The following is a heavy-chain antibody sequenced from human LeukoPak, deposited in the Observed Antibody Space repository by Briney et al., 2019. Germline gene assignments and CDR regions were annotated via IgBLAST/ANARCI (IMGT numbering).Heavy chain of an antibody. Sequence: GGSLRLSCAASGFTFDDYAMRWVRQAPGKGLEWVSGISWNSGSIGYADSVKGRFTISRDNAKNSLYLQMNSLRAEDTALYYCAKAPGSGYFDHWGQGTLVTVSS. V-gene: IGHV3-9*01. CDR1: GFTFDDYA. D-gene: IGHD1-26*01. CDR3: AKAPGSGYFDH. J-gene: IGHJ4*02. CDR2: ISWNSGSI.